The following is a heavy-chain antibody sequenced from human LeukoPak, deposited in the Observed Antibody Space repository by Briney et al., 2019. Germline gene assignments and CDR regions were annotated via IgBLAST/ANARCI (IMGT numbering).Heavy chain of an antibody. CDR3: ARALQAGEGAFDI. D-gene: IGHD6-13*01. CDR1: GFTFSSYA. CDR2: ISYDGSNK. J-gene: IGHJ3*02. V-gene: IGHV3-30*04. Sequence: GSLRLSCAASGFTFSSYAMHWVRQAPGKGLEWVAVISYDGSNKYYADSVKGRFTISRDNSKNTLYLQMNSLRAEDTAVYYCARALQAGEGAFDIWGQGTMVTVSS.